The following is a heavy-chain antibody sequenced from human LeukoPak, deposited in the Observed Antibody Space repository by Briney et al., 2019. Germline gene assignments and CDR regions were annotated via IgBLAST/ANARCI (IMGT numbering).Heavy chain of an antibody. CDR1: GFTFSSYW. CDR2: IKQDGSEK. V-gene: IGHV3-7*01. D-gene: IGHD6-19*01. J-gene: IGHJ5*02. CDR3: ARVHKLHSSGWYGLDP. Sequence: GGSLRLSCAASGFTFSSYWMSWVRQAPGKGLEWVANIKQDGSEKYYVDSVKGRFTISRDNAKNSLYLQMNSLRAEDTAVYYCARVHKLHSSGWYGLDPWGQGTLVTVSS.